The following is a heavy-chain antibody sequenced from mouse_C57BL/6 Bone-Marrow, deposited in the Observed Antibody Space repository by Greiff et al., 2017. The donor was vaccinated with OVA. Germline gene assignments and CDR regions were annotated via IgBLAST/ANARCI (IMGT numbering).Heavy chain of an antibody. CDR2: LSSGGSYT. CDR1: GFTFSSYG. CDR3: ARPGFNYFDY. J-gene: IGHJ2*01. V-gene: IGHV5-6*01. Sequence: EVKVVESGGDLVKPGGSLKLSCAASGFTFSSYGMSWVRQTPDKRLEWVATLSSGGSYTYYPDSVKGRFTISRDNAKNTLYLQMSSLKSEDTAMYYCARPGFNYFDYGGQGTTLTVSS. D-gene: IGHD1-2*01.